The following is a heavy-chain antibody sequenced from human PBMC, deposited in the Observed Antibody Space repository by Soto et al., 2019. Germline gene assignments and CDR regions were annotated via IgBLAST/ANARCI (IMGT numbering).Heavy chain of an antibody. J-gene: IGHJ6*02. CDR3: ARDNTAAAGSRYYYYGMDV. CDR1: VFTFSSYW. D-gene: IGHD6-13*01. Sequence: GWSLRLSCASSVFTFSSYWMHWVRQAPGKGLVWVSRINSDGSSTSYADSVKGRFTISRDNAKNTLYLQMNSLRAEDTAVYYCARDNTAAAGSRYYYYGMDVWGQGTTVTVSS. V-gene: IGHV3-74*01. CDR2: INSDGSST.